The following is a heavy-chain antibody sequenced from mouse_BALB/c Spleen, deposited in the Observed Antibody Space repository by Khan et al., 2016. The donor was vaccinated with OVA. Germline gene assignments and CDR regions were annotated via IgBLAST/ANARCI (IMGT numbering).Heavy chain of an antibody. V-gene: IGHV5-17*02. CDR1: GFSFTSYG. J-gene: IGHJ2*01. CDR3: ATSYFYGYYFDY. CDR2: FSSDSSTT. D-gene: IGHD1-1*01. Sequence: EVQLQESGGGLVQPGGSRTLSCAASGFSFTSYGMHWIRQAPEKGLVWVASFSSDSSTTYYAATVKGRFTISRDKSKNTLFLQMNSLRSGDTAMYFCATSYFYGYYFDYWGQGTTLTVSS.